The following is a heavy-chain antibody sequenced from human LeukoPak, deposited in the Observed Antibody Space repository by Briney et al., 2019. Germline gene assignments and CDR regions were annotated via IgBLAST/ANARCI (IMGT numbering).Heavy chain of an antibody. CDR2: IIPIFGTA. CDR3: ARVLFSTVVVAPDDAFDI. Sequence: SVKVSCKASGGTFSSYAISWVRQAPGQGLEWMGGIIPIFGTANYAQKFQGRVTITTDESTSTAYMELSSLRSEDTAVYYCARVLFSTVVVAPDDAFDIWGQGTMVTVSS. V-gene: IGHV1-69*05. J-gene: IGHJ3*02. D-gene: IGHD2-15*01. CDR1: GGTFSSYA.